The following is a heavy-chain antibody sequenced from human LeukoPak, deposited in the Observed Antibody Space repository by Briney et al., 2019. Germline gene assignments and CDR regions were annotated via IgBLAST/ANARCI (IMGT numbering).Heavy chain of an antibody. Sequence: GGSLRLSCAASGFTFSSYGMHWVRQAPGKGLEWVAFIRYDGSNKYYADSVTGRFTISRDNSENTLYLQMNSLRAEDTASYYCAKTKGDYEYWSGYYKYYFDYWGQGTLVTVSS. CDR1: GFTFSSYG. CDR3: AKTKGDYEYWSGYYKYYFDY. J-gene: IGHJ4*02. D-gene: IGHD3-3*01. CDR2: IRYDGSNK. V-gene: IGHV3-30*02.